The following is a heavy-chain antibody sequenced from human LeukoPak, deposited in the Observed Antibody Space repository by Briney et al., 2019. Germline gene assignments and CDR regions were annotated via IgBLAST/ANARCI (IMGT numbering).Heavy chain of an antibody. CDR2: ISSSSSYI. D-gene: IGHD6-19*01. CDR3: ARGIVVAGRFDY. J-gene: IGHJ4*02. CDR1: GFTFSSYS. Sequence: GGSLRLSCAASGFTFSSYSMNWVRQAPGKGLEWVSSISSSSSYIYYADSVKGRFTISRDNSKNSLYLQMNSLRAEDMAVYYCARGIVVAGRFDYWGQGTLVTVSS. V-gene: IGHV3-21*01.